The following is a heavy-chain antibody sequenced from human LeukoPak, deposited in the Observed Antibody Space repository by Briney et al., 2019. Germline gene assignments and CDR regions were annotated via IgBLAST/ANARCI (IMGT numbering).Heavy chain of an antibody. Sequence: ASVKVSCKASGYTFTSYYMHWVRQAPGQGLEWMGWINLNSGGTNYAQKFQGRVTMTRDTSISTAYMELSRLRSDDTAVYYCARGPHYYDPPDYWGQGTLVTVSS. J-gene: IGHJ4*02. CDR2: INLNSGGT. CDR1: GYTFTSYY. CDR3: ARGPHYYDPPDY. D-gene: IGHD3-22*01. V-gene: IGHV1-2*02.